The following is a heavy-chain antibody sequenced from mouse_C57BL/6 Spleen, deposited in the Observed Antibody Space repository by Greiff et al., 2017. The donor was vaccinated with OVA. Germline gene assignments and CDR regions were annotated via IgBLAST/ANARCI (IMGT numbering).Heavy chain of an antibody. CDR1: GYAFSSYW. D-gene: IGHD1-1*01. J-gene: IGHJ4*01. CDR2: IYPGDGDT. CDR3: ARGESTVVATDYAMDY. V-gene: IGHV1-80*01. Sequence: VQLQQSGAELVKPGASVKISCKASGYAFSSYWMNWVKQRPGKGLEWIGQIYPGDGDTNYNGKFKGKATLTADKSSSTAYMQLSSRTSEDSAVYFCARGESTVVATDYAMDYWGQGTSVTVSS.